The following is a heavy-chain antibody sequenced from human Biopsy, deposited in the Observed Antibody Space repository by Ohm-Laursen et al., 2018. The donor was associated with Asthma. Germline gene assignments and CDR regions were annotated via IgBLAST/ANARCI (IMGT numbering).Heavy chain of an antibody. V-gene: IGHV4-31*03. D-gene: IGHD1-20*01. J-gene: IGHJ3*02. CDR3: ARPITGTRNAFDI. Sequence: SQTLSLTCTVSGGSINIGDYYWSWIRQLPVKGLEWIGYIYDSGSTYYNPSLKSRLTIAVDPSKNQFSLKVTSVTAADTAVYYCARPITGTRNAFDIWGQGTMVTVSS. CDR1: GGSINIGDYY. CDR2: IYDSGST.